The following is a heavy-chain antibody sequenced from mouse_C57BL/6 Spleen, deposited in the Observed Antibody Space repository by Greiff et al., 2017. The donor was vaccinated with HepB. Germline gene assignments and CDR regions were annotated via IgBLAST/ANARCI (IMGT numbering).Heavy chain of an antibody. Sequence: VQLQQSGAELVKPGASVKMSCKASGYTFTSYWITWVKQRPGQGLEWIGDIYPGSGSTNYNEKFTSKATLTVDTSSSTAYMQLSSLTSEDSAVYYCARGGYGNFYFDYWGQGTTLTVSS. J-gene: IGHJ2*01. V-gene: IGHV1-55*01. D-gene: IGHD2-1*01. CDR1: GYTFTSYW. CDR2: IYPGSGST. CDR3: ARGGYGNFYFDY.